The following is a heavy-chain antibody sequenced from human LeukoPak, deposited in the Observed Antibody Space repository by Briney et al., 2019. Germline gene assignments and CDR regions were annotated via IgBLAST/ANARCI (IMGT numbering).Heavy chain of an antibody. CDR1: GFTFSSYG. CDR3: ARSRIRRGLDTAMSY. Sequence: PGRSLRLSCAASGFTFSSYGMHWVRQAPGKGLEWGAVIWYDGSNKYYADSVKGRFTISRDNSKNTLYLQVNSLRAEDTAVYYCARSRIRRGLDTAMSYWGQGTLVTVSS. V-gene: IGHV3-33*01. D-gene: IGHD5-18*01. CDR2: IWYDGSNK. J-gene: IGHJ4*02.